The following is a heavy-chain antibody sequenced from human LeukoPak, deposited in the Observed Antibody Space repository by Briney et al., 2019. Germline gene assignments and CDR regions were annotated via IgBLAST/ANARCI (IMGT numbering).Heavy chain of an antibody. J-gene: IGHJ4*02. CDR3: ARTGGQQLADFDY. V-gene: IGHV4-59*01. Sequence: SETLSLTCTVSGGSISSYYWSWIRQPPGKGLEWIGYIYYSGSTNYNPSLKSRVTTSVDTSKNQFSLKLSSVTAADTAVYYCARTGGQQLADFDYWGQGTLVTVSS. CDR2: IYYSGST. CDR1: GGSISSYY. D-gene: IGHD6-6*01.